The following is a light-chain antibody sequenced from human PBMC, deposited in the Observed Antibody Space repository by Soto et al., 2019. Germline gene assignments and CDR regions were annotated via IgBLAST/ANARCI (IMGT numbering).Light chain of an antibody. J-gene: IGKJ4*01. CDR1: QSVSSN. CDR3: QPYNNWPLT. Sequence: EIVMTQSPATLSVSRGERATLSCRASQSVSSNLAWYQQKPGQAPRLLIYDTSTRATGVPTRFSGSRSGAEFTLTINSLQSEDFAVYYCQPYNNWPLTFGGGTKVDIK. V-gene: IGKV3-15*01. CDR2: DTS.